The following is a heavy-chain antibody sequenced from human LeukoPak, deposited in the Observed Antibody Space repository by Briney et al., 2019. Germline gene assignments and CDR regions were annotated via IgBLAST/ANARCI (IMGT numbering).Heavy chain of an antibody. CDR3: ARQTPPPDDDYGDH. CDR2: IIPILGIA. V-gene: IGHV1-69*04. CDR1: GGTFSSYA. J-gene: IGHJ4*02. D-gene: IGHD3-3*01. Sequence: SVKVSCKASGGTFSSYAISWVRQAPGQGLEWMGRIIPILGIANYAQKFQGRVTITADKSTSTAYMELRSLRSDDTAVYYCARQTPPPDDDYGDHWGQGTLVTVSS.